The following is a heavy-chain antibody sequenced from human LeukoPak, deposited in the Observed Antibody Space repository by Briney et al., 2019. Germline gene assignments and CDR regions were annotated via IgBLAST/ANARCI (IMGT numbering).Heavy chain of an antibody. D-gene: IGHD3-10*01. J-gene: IGHJ5*02. CDR2: IWYDGSNK. V-gene: IGHV3-33*01. CDR1: GFTFSSYG. Sequence: GRSLRLSCAASGFTFSSYGMHWVRQAPGKGLEWVAVIWYDGSNKYYADSVKGRFTISRDNAKNTLYLQMNSLRAEDTAVYYCARDGQWFGELFGWFDPWGQGTLVTVSS. CDR3: ARDGQWFGELFGWFDP.